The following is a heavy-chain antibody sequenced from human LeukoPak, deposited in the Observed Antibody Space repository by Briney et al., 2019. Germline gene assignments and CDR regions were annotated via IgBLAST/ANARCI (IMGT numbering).Heavy chain of an antibody. CDR2: ISGSSSNR. V-gene: IGHV3-23*01. D-gene: IGHD3-10*01. CDR1: GFTFSNYA. CDR3: AKGPRTVRFGDRHKGIFDY. J-gene: IGHJ4*02. Sequence: GGSLRLSCAASGFTFSNYAMNWVRQAPGKGLEGVSVISGSSSNRYYADSVKGRFTISRDNSKNTLYLQMNSLKAEDTAVYYCAKGPRTVRFGDRHKGIFDYWGQGTLVTVSS.